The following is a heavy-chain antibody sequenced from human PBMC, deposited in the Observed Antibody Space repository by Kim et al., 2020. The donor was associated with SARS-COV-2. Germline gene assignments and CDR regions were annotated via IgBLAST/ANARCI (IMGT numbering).Heavy chain of an antibody. V-gene: IGHV4-39*01. CDR3: ARRILIAARSPWFDP. CDR2: IYYSGST. Sequence: SETLSLTCTVSGGSISSSSYYWGWIRQPPGKGLEWIGSIYYSGSTYYNPSLKSRVTISVDTSKNQFSLKLSSVTAADTAVYYCARRILIAARSPWFDPWGQGTLVTVSS. D-gene: IGHD6-6*01. CDR1: GGSISSSSYY. J-gene: IGHJ5*02.